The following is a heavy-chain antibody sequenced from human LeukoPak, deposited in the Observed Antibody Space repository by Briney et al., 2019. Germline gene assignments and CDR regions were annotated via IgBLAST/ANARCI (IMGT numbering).Heavy chain of an antibody. J-gene: IGHJ6*03. CDR2: IRYDGSNK. V-gene: IGHV3-30*02. Sequence: PGGSLRLSCAASGFTFSSYGMHWVRQAPGKGLEWVAFIRYDGSNKYYADSVKGRFTISRDNSKNTLYLQMNNLRAEDTAVYYCAKAPGGGFYYYYYMDVWGKGTTVTVSS. D-gene: IGHD3-16*01. CDR3: AKAPGGGFYYYYYMDV. CDR1: GFTFSSYG.